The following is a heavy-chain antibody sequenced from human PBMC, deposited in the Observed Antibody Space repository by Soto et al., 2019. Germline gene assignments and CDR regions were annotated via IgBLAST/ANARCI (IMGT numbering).Heavy chain of an antibody. Sequence: PSETLSLTCTASGDSVTSVSDYWSWIRQPPGKGLEWIGYIYYSGSADYNPSLGSRVTISIDTSKNQFSLKLTSVTAADTAVYYCARGVGFGYYYYHMDLWGQGTTVTVSS. V-gene: IGHV4-61*01. CDR2: IYYSGSA. D-gene: IGHD3-10*01. CDR1: GDSVTSVSDY. J-gene: IGHJ6*02. CDR3: ARGVGFGYYYYHMDL.